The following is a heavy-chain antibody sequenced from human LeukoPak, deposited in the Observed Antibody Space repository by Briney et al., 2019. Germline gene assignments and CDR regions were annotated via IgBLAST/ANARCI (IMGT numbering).Heavy chain of an antibody. CDR1: GFTFSSYA. CDR2: ISGSGGSI. J-gene: IGHJ4*02. Sequence: GGSLRLSCAASGFTFSSYAMSWVRQAPGKGLEWVSSISGSGGSIYYADSVKGRFTISRGNSKSTLYLQMNRLRAEDTAIYYCAKEAVAAAGPFDYWGQGTLVTVSS. D-gene: IGHD6-13*01. V-gene: IGHV3-23*01. CDR3: AKEAVAAAGPFDY.